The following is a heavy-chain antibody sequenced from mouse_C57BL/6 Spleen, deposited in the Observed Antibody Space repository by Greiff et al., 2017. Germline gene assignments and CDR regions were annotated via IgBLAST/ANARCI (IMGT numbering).Heavy chain of an antibody. D-gene: IGHD2-2*01. V-gene: IGHV5-4*01. CDR3: ARDGYPLYYYAMDY. Sequence: EVQRVESGGGLVKPGGSLKLSCAASGFTFSSYAMSWVRQTPEKRLEWVATISDGGSYTYYPDNVKGRFTISRDNAKNNLYLQMSHLKSEDTAMYYCARDGYPLYYYAMDYWGQGTSVTVSS. CDR1: GFTFSSYA. J-gene: IGHJ4*01. CDR2: ISDGGSYT.